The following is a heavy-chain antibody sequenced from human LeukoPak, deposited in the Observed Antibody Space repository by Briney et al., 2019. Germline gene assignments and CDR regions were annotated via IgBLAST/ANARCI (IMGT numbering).Heavy chain of an antibody. CDR3: ARDSLFYYDSSGYYYDDY. CDR1: GYTFTSYG. J-gene: IGHJ4*02. Sequence: GASVKVSCKASGYTFTSYGISWGRQAPGQGLEWMGWISAYNGNTNYAQKLQGRVTMTTDTSTSKAYMELRSLRSDNTAVYYCARDSLFYYDSSGYYYDDYWGQGTLVTVSS. V-gene: IGHV1-18*01. CDR2: ISAYNGNT. D-gene: IGHD3-22*01.